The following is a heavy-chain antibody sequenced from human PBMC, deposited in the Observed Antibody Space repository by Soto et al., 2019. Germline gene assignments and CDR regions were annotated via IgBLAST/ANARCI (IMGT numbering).Heavy chain of an antibody. CDR2: ISHSGST. V-gene: IGHV4-30-2*03. Sequence: SEALSLTCAVSGGSISSGGYSWSWIRQPPGEGLEWIGCISHSGSTYYNPSLKSRVTISVDRSKSQFSLKLSSVTAADTAVYYCARHPSDFWFDPWGQATLVTVS. D-gene: IGHD2-2*01. CDR3: ARHPSDFWFDP. CDR1: GGSISSGGYS. J-gene: IGHJ5*02.